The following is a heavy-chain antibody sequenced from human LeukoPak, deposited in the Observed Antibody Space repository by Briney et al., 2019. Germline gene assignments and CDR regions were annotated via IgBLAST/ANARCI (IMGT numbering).Heavy chain of an antibody. Sequence: SETLSLTCAVSGGSISSGNWWTWVRQPPGKGLEWIGEIYHSGSTTYNPSLRSRVSIAVDKSRNHFSLKLSSVTAADTAVYYCARVHGANFYYYGMDVWGQGTTVIVSS. CDR1: GGSISSGNW. J-gene: IGHJ6*02. CDR2: IYHSGST. D-gene: IGHD4-17*01. V-gene: IGHV4-4*02. CDR3: ARVHGANFYYYGMDV.